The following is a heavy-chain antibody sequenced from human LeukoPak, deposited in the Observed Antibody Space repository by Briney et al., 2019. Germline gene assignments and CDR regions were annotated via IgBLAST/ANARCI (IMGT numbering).Heavy chain of an antibody. CDR3: ARSPPGIAAAGTLESFDP. Sequence: SETLSLTCAVSGYSISSGYYWGWIRQPPGKGLEWIGSIYHSGSTYYNPSLKSRVTISVDTSKNQFSLKLSSVTAADTAVYYCARSPPGIAAAGTLESFDPWGQGTLVTVSS. J-gene: IGHJ5*02. D-gene: IGHD6-13*01. V-gene: IGHV4-38-2*01. CDR1: GYSISSGYY. CDR2: IYHSGST.